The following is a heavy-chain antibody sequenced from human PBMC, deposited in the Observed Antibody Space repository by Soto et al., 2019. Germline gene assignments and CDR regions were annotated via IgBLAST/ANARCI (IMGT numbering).Heavy chain of an antibody. CDR3: ARVSRRGGGVTYHDFWSGYSTPHYYGMDV. CDR2: ISAYNGNT. Sequence: GASVKVSCKASGYTFTSYGISWVRQAPGQGLEWMGWISAYNGNTNYAQKLQGRVTMTTDTSTSTAYMELRSLRSDDTAVYYCARVSRRGGGVTYHDFWSGYSTPHYYGMDVWGQGTTVTVSS. J-gene: IGHJ6*02. CDR1: GYTFTSYG. V-gene: IGHV1-18*01. D-gene: IGHD3-3*01.